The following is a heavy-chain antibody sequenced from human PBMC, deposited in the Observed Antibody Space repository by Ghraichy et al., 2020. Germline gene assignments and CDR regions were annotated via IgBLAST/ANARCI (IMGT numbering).Heavy chain of an antibody. CDR3: ARNYGSGTYAFDY. CDR2: IYYSGST. CDR1: GGSISRSSYY. V-gene: IGHV4-39*01. D-gene: IGHD3-10*01. Sequence: SETLYLTCTVSGGSISRSSYYWGWVRQPPGKGLEWIGNIYYSGSTYYNPSLKSRVTISVDTSKNQFSLRLSSVTAADTGVYYWARNYGSGTYAFDYWGQGTLVTVSS. J-gene: IGHJ4*02.